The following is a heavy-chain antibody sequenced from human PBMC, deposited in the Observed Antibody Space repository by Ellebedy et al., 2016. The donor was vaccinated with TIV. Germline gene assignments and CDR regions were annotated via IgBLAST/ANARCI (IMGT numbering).Heavy chain of an antibody. CDR2: IRNKANGDTT. V-gene: IGHV3-72*01. D-gene: IGHD2-8*01. CDR3: AGTRTNYHFDY. J-gene: IGHJ4*02. CDR1: GFTFSDHF. Sequence: GESLKISCAASGFTFSDHFMDWVRQAPGKGLEWVGRIRNKANGDTTSYAASVKGRFTVSRDDSDNSLYLHMNSLKTEDTAVYYCAGTRTNYHFDYWGQGTLVTVSS.